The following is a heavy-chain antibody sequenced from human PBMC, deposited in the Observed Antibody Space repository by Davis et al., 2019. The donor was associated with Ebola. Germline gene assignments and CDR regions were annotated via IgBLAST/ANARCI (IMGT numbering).Heavy chain of an antibody. CDR3: ARAASRDAFDI. CDR2: INPNSGGT. CDR1: GYTFTGYY. Sequence: ASVKVSCKASGYTFTGYYMHWVRQAPGQGLEWMGRINPNSGGTNYAQKFQGRVTMTTDTSTSTAYMELRSLRSDDTAVYYCARAASRDAFDIWGQGTMVTVSS. J-gene: IGHJ3*02. V-gene: IGHV1-2*06.